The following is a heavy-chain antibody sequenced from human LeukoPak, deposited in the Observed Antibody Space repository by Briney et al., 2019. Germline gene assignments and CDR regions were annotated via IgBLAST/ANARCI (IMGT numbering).Heavy chain of an antibody. CDR3: AKGAGYYHTLYYYYGMDV. D-gene: IGHD3-22*01. Sequence: HPGGSLRLSCAASGFTFSSYGMHWVRQAPGKGLEWVAVISYDGSNKYYADSVKGRFTISRDNSKNTLYLQMNSLRAEGTAVYYCAKGAGYYHTLYYYYGMDVWGQGTTVTVSS. CDR2: ISYDGSNK. J-gene: IGHJ6*02. CDR1: GFTFSSYG. V-gene: IGHV3-30*18.